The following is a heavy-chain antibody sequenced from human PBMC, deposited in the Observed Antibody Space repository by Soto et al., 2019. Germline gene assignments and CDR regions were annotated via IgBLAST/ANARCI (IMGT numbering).Heavy chain of an antibody. CDR2: INHSGST. D-gene: IGHD3-10*01. CDR1: GGSFSGYY. V-gene: IGHV4-34*01. J-gene: IGHJ6*02. Sequence: PSETLSLTCAVYGGSFSGYYWSWIRRPPGKGLEWIGEINHSGSTNYNPSLKSRVTISVDTSKNQFSLKLSSVTAADTAVYYCARGGRYYGSGSYYSYYGFDVWGQGTTVTVSS. CDR3: ARGGRYYGSGSYYSYYGFDV.